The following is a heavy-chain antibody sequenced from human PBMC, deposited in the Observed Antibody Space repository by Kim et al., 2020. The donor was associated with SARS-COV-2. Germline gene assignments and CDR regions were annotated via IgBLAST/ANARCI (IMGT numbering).Heavy chain of an antibody. CDR1: GFTFSSYS. D-gene: IGHD2-15*01. V-gene: IGHV3-48*04. Sequence: GGSLRLSCAASGFTFSSYSMNWVRQAPGKGLEWVSYISSSSSTIYYADSVKGRFTISRDNAKNSLYLQMNSLRAEDTAVYYCASPPPRYCSGGSCYSIWGQGTLVTVSS. J-gene: IGHJ4*02. CDR3: ASPPPRYCSGGSCYSI. CDR2: ISSSSSTI.